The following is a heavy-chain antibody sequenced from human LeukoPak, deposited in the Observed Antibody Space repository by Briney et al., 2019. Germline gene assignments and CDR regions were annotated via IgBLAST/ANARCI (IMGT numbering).Heavy chain of an antibody. D-gene: IGHD1-26*01. Sequence: PSETLSLTCTVSGGSISSSSYYWGWIRQPPGKGLEWIGSIYYSGSTYYNPSLKSRVTISVDTSKNQFSLKLSSVTAADTAVYYCARHRWELLTREVYFDYWGQGTLVTVSS. J-gene: IGHJ4*02. CDR2: IYYSGST. V-gene: IGHV4-39*01. CDR1: GGSISSSSYY. CDR3: ARHRWELLTREVYFDY.